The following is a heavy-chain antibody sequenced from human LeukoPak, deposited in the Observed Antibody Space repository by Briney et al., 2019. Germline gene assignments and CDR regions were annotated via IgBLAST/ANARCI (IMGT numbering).Heavy chain of an antibody. V-gene: IGHV4-34*01. CDR3: PRGRFGVVPFRGYYYYMDV. D-gene: IGHD3-3*01. CDR1: GGSFSGYY. Sequence: SETLCLTCTVSGGSFSGYYWSWIRQPPGKGLEWIGEINHSGSTNYNPSLKSRVTISVDTSKNQFSLKLSSVTAADTAVYYCPRGRFGVVPFRGYYYYMDVWGKGTTVTVSS. CDR2: INHSGST. J-gene: IGHJ6*03.